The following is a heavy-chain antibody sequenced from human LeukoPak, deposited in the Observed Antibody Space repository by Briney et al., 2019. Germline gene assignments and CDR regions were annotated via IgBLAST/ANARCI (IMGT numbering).Heavy chain of an antibody. CDR3: ATSYYDILTGYRPLAY. D-gene: IGHD3-9*01. CDR2: FDPENGET. J-gene: IGHJ4*02. V-gene: IGHV1-24*01. CDR1: GYTLTELS. Sequence: ASVKVSCKVSGYTLTELSMHWVRQAPGKGLEWMGGFDPENGETIYAQKFQGRVTKTEDTSTDTAYMELSSLRSEDTAVYYCATSYYDILTGYRPLAYWGQGTLVTVSS.